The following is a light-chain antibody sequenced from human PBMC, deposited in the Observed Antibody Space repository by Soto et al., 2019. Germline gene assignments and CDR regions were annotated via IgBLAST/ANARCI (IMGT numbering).Light chain of an antibody. CDR3: QQYDSYPQT. J-gene: IGKJ3*01. CDR2: AAS. V-gene: IGKV1-8*01. Sequence: AIRMTQSPSSLSASPGDRVTITCRASQDVNSYLAWYQQKPGKAPKLLIYAASTLQSGVPSRFSGSGSGTDFNLTISCLQSEDFATYYCQQYDSYPQTFGPGTRVDMK. CDR1: QDVNSY.